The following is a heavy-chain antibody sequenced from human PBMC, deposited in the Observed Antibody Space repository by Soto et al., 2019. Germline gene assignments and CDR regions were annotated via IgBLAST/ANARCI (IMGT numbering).Heavy chain of an antibody. D-gene: IGHD1-1*01. V-gene: IGHV4-34*01. J-gene: IGHJ6*01. CDR3: ARGRTRGYNYYRMDV. CDR1: GGSFSGYY. CDR2: INHSGST. Sequence: NPSETLPLTCAVYGGSFSGYYWSWIRQPPGKGLEWIGEINHSGSTNYNPSLKSRVTISVDTSKNQFSLKLSSVTAADTAVYYCARGRTRGYNYYRMDVWGQGTTVT.